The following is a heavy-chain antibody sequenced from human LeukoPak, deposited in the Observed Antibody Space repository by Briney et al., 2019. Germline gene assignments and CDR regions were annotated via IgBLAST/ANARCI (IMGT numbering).Heavy chain of an antibody. CDR3: AKDPYRASSGLVDY. CDR2: ISGSGGTT. CDR1: GFTFSNYA. V-gene: IGHV3-23*01. J-gene: IGHJ4*02. Sequence: GGSLRLSCATSGFTFSNYAVSWVRQAPGKGLEWVSSISGSGGTTYYAASVKGRFTISRDNSKNTLYLQMNSLRAEDTAVYYCAKDPYRASSGLVDYWGQGTLVTVSS. D-gene: IGHD5-12*01.